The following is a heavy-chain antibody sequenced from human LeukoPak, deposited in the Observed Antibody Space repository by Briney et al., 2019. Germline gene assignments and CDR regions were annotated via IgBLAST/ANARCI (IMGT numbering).Heavy chain of an antibody. Sequence: SVKVSCKASGGTFSSYAISWVRQAPGQGLEWMRGIIPIFGTANYAQKFQGRVTITADESTSTAYMELSSLRSEDTAVYYCARDAVRGFLEWLLSGYYSPYYYYGMDVWGQGTTVTVSS. D-gene: IGHD3-3*01. CDR2: IIPIFGTA. CDR1: GGTFSSYA. V-gene: IGHV1-69*13. J-gene: IGHJ6*02. CDR3: ARDAVRGFLEWLLSGYYSPYYYYGMDV.